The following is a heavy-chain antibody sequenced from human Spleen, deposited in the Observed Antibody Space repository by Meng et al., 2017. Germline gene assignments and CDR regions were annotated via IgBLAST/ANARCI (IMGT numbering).Heavy chain of an antibody. D-gene: IGHD3-22*01. CDR3: VFDSSGDWYFDL. J-gene: IGHJ2*01. Sequence: QGQLQHWGAGLLKPSEPLSLTCAVYGGSFSGYYWSWIRQPPGKGLEWIGEINHSGSTNYNPSLKSRVTISVDTSKNQFSLKLSSVTAADTAVYYCVFDSSGDWYFDLWGRGTLVTVSS. V-gene: IGHV4-34*01. CDR2: INHSGST. CDR1: GGSFSGYY.